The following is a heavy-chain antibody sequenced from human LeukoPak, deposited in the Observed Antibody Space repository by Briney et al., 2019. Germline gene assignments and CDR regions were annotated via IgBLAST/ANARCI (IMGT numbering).Heavy chain of an antibody. CDR1: GESFRDYY. CDR3: ARGNHPLRPTGIYRYWYFDL. D-gene: IGHD1-26*01. CDR2: INRSGSA. J-gene: IGHJ2*01. V-gene: IGHV4-34*01. Sequence: SETLSLTCAVYGESFRDYYWSWIRQPPGKGLEWIGEINRSGSADYDPSLKSRVTMSVDTSKNQASLKVNSVTAADTAFYYCARGNHPLRPTGIYRYWYFDLWGRGALVTVSS.